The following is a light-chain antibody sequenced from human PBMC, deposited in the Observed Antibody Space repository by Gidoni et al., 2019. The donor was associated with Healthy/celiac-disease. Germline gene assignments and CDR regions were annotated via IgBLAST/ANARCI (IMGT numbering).Light chain of an antibody. V-gene: IGKV1-8*01. Sequence: AIRMTPSPSSFSASTGDRVTITCRASQGISSYLAWYQQKPGKAPKLLIYAASTWQSGVPSRFSGSGSGTDFTLTISCLQSEDFATYYCQQYYSYPPWTFGQGTKVEIK. CDR2: AAS. CDR3: QQYYSYPPWT. J-gene: IGKJ1*01. CDR1: QGISSY.